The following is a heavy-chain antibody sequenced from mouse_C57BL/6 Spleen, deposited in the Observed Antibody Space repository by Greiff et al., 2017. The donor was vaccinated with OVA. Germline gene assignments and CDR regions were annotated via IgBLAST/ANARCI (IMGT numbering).Heavy chain of an antibody. CDR1: GFTFSSYA. Sequence: EVMLVESGGGLVKPGGSLKLSCAASGFTFSSYAMSWVRQTPEKRLEWVATISDGGSYTYYPDNVKGRFTISRDNAKNNLYLQMSHLKSEDTAMYYCARGGDGGYYFDYWGQGTTLTVSS. V-gene: IGHV5-4*03. CDR3: ARGGDGGYYFDY. J-gene: IGHJ2*01. D-gene: IGHD2-3*01. CDR2: ISDGGSYT.